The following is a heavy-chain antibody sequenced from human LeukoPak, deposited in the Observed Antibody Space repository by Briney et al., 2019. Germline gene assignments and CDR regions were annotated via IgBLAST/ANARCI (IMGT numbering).Heavy chain of an antibody. CDR3: ARERGVRGS. CDR1: GFTFSSYS. J-gene: IGHJ4*02. V-gene: IGHV3-48*01. Sequence: GGSLRLSCAASGFTFSSYSMNWVRQAPGKGLEWVSYISSSSSTIYYADLVKGRFTISRDKAKNSLYLQMNSVRAEDTAVYYCARERGVRGSWGQGTLVTVSS. D-gene: IGHD3-10*01. CDR2: ISSSSSTI.